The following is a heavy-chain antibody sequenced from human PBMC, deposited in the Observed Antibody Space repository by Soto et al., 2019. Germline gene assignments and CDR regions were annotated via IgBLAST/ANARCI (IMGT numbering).Heavy chain of an antibody. Sequence: SETLSLTCAVSGGSISSSNWWSWVCQPPGKGLEWIGEIYHSGSTNYNPSLKSRVTISVDKSKNQFSLKLSSVTAADTAVYYCERARHYYFWSGYYPYYIDYWGQGTLVTVSA. V-gene: IGHV4-4*02. CDR1: GGSISSSNW. D-gene: IGHD3-3*01. CDR3: ERARHYYFWSGYYPYYIDY. CDR2: IYHSGST. J-gene: IGHJ4*02.